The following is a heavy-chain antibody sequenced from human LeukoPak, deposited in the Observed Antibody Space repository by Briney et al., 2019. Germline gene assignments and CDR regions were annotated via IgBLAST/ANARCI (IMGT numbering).Heavy chain of an antibody. D-gene: IGHD2-15*01. CDR2: IIPKASIA. Sequence: SVKVSCKASGGTFNNSTVHWVRQAPGQGLEWMGRIIPKASIASYAQKFQDRLTITAGKATNTVYMELSRLTPDETAAYYCAARGYCRATACVMTGNLFDYWGQGTLITVS. V-gene: IGHV1-69*02. CDR1: GGTFNNST. J-gene: IGHJ4*02. CDR3: AARGYCRATACVMTGNLFDY.